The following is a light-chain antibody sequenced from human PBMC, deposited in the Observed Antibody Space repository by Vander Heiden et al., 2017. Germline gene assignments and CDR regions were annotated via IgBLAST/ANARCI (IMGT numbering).Light chain of an antibody. J-gene: IGKJ4*01. CDR3: QQYGNLPLT. CDR2: ESS. V-gene: IGKV1-33*01. Sequence: IQMTQSPSSLSASVGDRVTITCQASQHIDNYVNWYQQKPGKAPKLQMYESSNLEIGDPSRFSGSGSGTDFTFAISSLQTEDVTTYYCQQYGNLPLTFGGGTKVEIK. CDR1: QHIDNY.